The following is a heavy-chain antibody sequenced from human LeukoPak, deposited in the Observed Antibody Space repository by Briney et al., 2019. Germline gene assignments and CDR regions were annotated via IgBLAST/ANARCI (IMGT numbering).Heavy chain of an antibody. CDR2: MNPNSGNA. J-gene: IGHJ4*02. Sequence: ASVRVSCTGSVDTFTGNVINRVRQATGQGLEWMGWMNPNSGNAGYAQKFQGRDTITRNTSISTAYMELSSLRSEDTAVYYCARGSFDYWGQGTLVTVSS. V-gene: IGHV1-8*03. CDR1: VDTFTGNV. CDR3: ARGSFDY.